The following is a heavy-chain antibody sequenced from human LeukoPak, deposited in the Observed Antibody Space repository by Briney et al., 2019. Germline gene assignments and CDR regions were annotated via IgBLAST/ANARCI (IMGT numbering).Heavy chain of an antibody. V-gene: IGHV4-61*02. CDR2: IYTSGST. CDR3: ARGHGLWFGELSFDY. Sequence: PSETLSLTCTVSGGSLSSGSYYWSWIRQPAGKGLEWIGRIYTSGSTNYNPSLKSRVTISVDTSKNQFSLKLSSVTAADTAVYYCARGHGLWFGELSFDYWGQGTLVTVSS. D-gene: IGHD3-10*01. J-gene: IGHJ4*02. CDR1: GGSLSSGSYY.